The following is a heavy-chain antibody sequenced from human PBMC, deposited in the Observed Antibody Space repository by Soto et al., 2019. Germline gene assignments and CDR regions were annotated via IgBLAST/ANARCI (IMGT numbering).Heavy chain of an antibody. Sequence: QVQLVQSGAEVKKPGASVKVSCKASGYTFTDYYMHWVRQAPGQGLEWMGWIYTNSGDTKYAQKFQGGVTMTRDTSIRTAYMELSRLRSDGSAVYYCARDRAPMITFGGVPGRGMDVWGQGTTVTVSS. J-gene: IGHJ6*02. V-gene: IGHV1-2*02. CDR1: GYTFTDYY. D-gene: IGHD3-16*01. CDR3: ARDRAPMITFGGVPGRGMDV. CDR2: IYTNSGDT.